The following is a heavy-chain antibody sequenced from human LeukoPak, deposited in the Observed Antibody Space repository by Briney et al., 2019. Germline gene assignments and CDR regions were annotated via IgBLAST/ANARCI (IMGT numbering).Heavy chain of an antibody. J-gene: IGHJ4*02. CDR1: GFTFSSYG. Sequence: GGSLRLSCAASGFTFSSYGMHWVRQAPGKGLEWVAVISYDGSNKYYADSVKGRLTISRDNSKNTLYLQMNSLRAEDTAVYYCVREKSGYTNGWYLFDYWGQGTLVIVSS. V-gene: IGHV3-30*03. CDR3: VREKSGYTNGWYLFDY. D-gene: IGHD6-19*01. CDR2: ISYDGSNK.